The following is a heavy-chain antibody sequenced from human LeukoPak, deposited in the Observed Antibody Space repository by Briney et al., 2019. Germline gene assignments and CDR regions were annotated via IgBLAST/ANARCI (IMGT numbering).Heavy chain of an antibody. J-gene: IGHJ4*02. Sequence: GGSLRLSCAASGFTFSSYAMGWVRQAPGKGLEWVSAISGSGGSTYYADSVKGRFTISRDNSKNTLYLQMNSLRAEDTAVYYCAKVLGGYCSSTSCLTFDYWGQGTLVTVSS. CDR2: ISGSGGST. D-gene: IGHD2-2*01. V-gene: IGHV3-23*01. CDR3: AKVLGGYCSSTSCLTFDY. CDR1: GFTFSSYA.